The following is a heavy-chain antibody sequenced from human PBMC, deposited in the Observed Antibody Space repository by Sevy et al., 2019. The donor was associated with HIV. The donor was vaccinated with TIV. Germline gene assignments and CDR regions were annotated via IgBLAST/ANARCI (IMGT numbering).Heavy chain of an antibody. CDR2: FDEDGET. CDR1: GYTLSELS. J-gene: IGHJ4*02. CDR3: ATDLVVGRDY. Sequence: ASVKVSCKVSGYTLSELSIHWVRQAPGRGLEWMGGFDEDGETLYAQKFQGRVTMTEDTSTDTAYMELSSLRSEDTAVYYCATDLVVGRDYRGQGTLVTVSS. D-gene: IGHD2-2*01. V-gene: IGHV1-24*01.